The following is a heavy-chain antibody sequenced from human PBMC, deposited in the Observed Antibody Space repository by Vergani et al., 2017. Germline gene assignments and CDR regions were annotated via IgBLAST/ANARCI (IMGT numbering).Heavy chain of an antibody. CDR1: VFTFSTYA. J-gene: IGHJ4*02. CDR3: AGPQGTSAYYYGGFDY. V-gene: IGHV3-21*04. CDR2: IGSSGPYI. D-gene: IGHD3-22*01. Sequence: EVHLEESGGGLVQPGGSLRLSCAASVFTFSTYAMTWVRQAPGKGLEWVAFIGSSGPYINYADSVKGRFIISRDNTNNSLFLQMHSLTAEDTAIYYCAGPQGTSAYYYGGFDYWGQGILVTVSS.